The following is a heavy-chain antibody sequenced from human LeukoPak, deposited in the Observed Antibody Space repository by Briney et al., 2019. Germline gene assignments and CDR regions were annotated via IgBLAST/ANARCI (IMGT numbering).Heavy chain of an antibody. D-gene: IGHD6-19*01. CDR2: INSDGSST. CDR1: GFTFSSYW. CDR3: AKGGHSSGWYWNY. J-gene: IGHJ4*02. V-gene: IGHV3-74*01. Sequence: PGGSLRLSCAASGFTFSSYWMHWVRQAPGKGLVWVSRINSDGSSTSYADSVKGRFTISRDNAKNTLYLQMNSLRAEDTAVYYCAKGGHSSGWYWNYWGQGTLVTVSP.